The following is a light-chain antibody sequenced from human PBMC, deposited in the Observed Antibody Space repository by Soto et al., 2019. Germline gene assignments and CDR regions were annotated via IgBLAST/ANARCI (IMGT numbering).Light chain of an antibody. CDR1: QSVSSK. V-gene: IGKV3-15*01. J-gene: IGKJ1*01. CDR2: DAT. Sequence: EIVMTQSPATLSVSPGERATLSCRASQSVSSKLAWYQQKPGQAPRLLIYDATTRATGVPARFSGSGSGTEFTLTVSSLQSGDFAVYYCQQYSSWRWTFGLGTKVEIK. CDR3: QQYSSWRWT.